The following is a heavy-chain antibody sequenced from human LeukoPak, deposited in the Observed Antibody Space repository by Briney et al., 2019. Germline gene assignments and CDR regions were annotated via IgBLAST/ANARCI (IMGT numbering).Heavy chain of an antibody. J-gene: IGHJ4*02. CDR1: GGSISSYY. CDR2: IYYSGST. CDR3: ARVGEPRLYYFDY. V-gene: IGHV4-59*01. Sequence: SETLSLTCTVSGGSISSYYWSWIRQPPGKGLKWIGYIYYSGSTNYNPSLKSRVTISVDTSKNQFSLKLSSVTAADTAVYYCARVGEPRLYYFDYWGQGTLVTVSS. D-gene: IGHD3-16*01.